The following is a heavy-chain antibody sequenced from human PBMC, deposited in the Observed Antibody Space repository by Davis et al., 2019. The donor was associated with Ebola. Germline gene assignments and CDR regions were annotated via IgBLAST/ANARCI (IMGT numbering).Heavy chain of an antibody. J-gene: IGHJ3*01. D-gene: IGHD2-21*01. CDR3: VAGGDDDAFDV. CDR2: ISSNGGST. Sequence: AASVKISCAASGFTFSSYGMHWVRQAPGKGLEYVSAISSNGGSTYYADSVKGRFTISRDNSKNTLYLQMNSLRGEDTAVYYCVAGGDDDAFDVWGQGTMVTVSS. V-gene: IGHV3-64D*06. CDR1: GFTFSSYG.